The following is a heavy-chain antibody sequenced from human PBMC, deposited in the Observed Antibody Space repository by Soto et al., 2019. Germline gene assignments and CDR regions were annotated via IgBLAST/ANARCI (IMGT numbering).Heavy chain of an antibody. Sequence: QLQLQESGSGLVKPSQTLSLTCTVSGGSINSGGYSWTWIRQPPGKGLEWIGYIYHTGNTFYNPSLQSRVTISVDQSKNQFSLSLGSLTAADTAMYYCARVERTLSTPFAYGMDVWGQGTTVTVSS. D-gene: IGHD2-2*01. CDR2: IYHTGNT. CDR1: GGSINSGGYS. CDR3: ARVERTLSTPFAYGMDV. V-gene: IGHV4-30-2*01. J-gene: IGHJ6*02.